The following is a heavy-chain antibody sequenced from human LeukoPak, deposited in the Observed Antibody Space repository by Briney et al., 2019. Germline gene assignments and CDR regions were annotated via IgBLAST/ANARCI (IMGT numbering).Heavy chain of an antibody. CDR3: ARVRLGVRGVAFDY. V-gene: IGHV4-39*01. CDR1: GGSISSSSYY. J-gene: IGHJ4*02. CDR2: IYYSGST. D-gene: IGHD3-10*01. Sequence: SETLSLTCTVSGGSISSSSYYWGWIRQPPGKGLEWIGSIYYSGSTYYNPSLKSRVTISVDTSKNQFSLKLSSVTAADTAVYYCARVRLGVRGVAFDYWGQGTLVTVSS.